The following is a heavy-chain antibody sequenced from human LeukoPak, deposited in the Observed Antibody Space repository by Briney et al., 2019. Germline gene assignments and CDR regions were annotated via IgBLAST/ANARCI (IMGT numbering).Heavy chain of an antibody. CDR2: IYYSGST. Sequence: SEALSLTCTVSGGSISSYYWSWIRQPPGKGLEWIGYIYYSGSTNYNPSLKSRVTISVDTSKNQFSLKLSSVTAADTAVYYCARGDGYNLADYWGQGTLVTVSS. CDR1: GGSISSYY. J-gene: IGHJ4*02. V-gene: IGHV4-59*08. CDR3: ARGDGYNLADY. D-gene: IGHD5-24*01.